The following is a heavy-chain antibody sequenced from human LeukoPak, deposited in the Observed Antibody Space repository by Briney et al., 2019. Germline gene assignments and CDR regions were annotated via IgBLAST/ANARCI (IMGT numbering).Heavy chain of an antibody. CDR1: GGSISSYY. D-gene: IGHD2-15*01. CDR3: ARDIEKYYCSGGSCYSRSDNAFDI. Sequence: PSETLSLTCTVSGGSISSYYWSWIRQPAGKGLEWIGRIYTSGSTNYNPSLKSRVSISVDTSKNQFSLKLSSVTAADTAVYYCARDIEKYYCSGGSCYSRSDNAFDIWGQGTMVTVSS. CDR2: IYTSGST. V-gene: IGHV4-4*07. J-gene: IGHJ3*02.